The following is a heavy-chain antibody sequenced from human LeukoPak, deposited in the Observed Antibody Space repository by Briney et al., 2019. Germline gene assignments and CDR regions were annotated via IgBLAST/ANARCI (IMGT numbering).Heavy chain of an antibody. D-gene: IGHD6-19*01. J-gene: IGHJ4*02. CDR3: ARDLTIVVAGTYYFDY. CDR2: ISSSSSYI. CDR1: GFTFSSYS. Sequence: GGSLRLSCAASGFTFSSYSMNWVRQAPGKGLEWVSSISSSSSYIYYADSVKGRFTISRDNAKNSLYLQMNSLRAEDTAVYYCARDLTIVVAGTYYFDYWGQGTLVTVSS. V-gene: IGHV3-21*01.